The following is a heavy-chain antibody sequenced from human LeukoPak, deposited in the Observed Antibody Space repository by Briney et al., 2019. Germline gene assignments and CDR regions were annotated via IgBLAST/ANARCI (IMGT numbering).Heavy chain of an antibody. J-gene: IGHJ5*02. D-gene: IGHD3-3*01. Sequence: ASVKVSCKASGGTFSGYAISWVRQAPGQGLEWMGGIIPIFGTANYAQKFQGRVTITADESTSTAYVELSSLRSEDTAVYYRARGGLRFLEWSYNWFDPWGQGTLVTVSS. CDR2: IIPIFGTA. CDR3: ARGGLRFLEWSYNWFDP. CDR1: GGTFSGYA. V-gene: IGHV1-69*13.